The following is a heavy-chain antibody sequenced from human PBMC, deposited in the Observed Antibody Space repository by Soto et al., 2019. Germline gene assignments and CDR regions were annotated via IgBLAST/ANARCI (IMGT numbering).Heavy chain of an antibody. V-gene: IGHV4-59*01. D-gene: IGHD3-10*01. J-gene: IGHJ5*02. CDR2: IYYSGST. CDR1: GGSISSYY. Sequence: QVQLQESGPGLVKPSETLSLTCTVSGGSISSYYWSWIRQPPGKGLEWIGYIYYSGSTNYNPSLKRRGTIXVXRXXNQFPLTLPSVTAADTAVYYCVRLPWAPYGGIFDPWGQGTLVPVSS. CDR3: VRLPWAPYGGIFDP.